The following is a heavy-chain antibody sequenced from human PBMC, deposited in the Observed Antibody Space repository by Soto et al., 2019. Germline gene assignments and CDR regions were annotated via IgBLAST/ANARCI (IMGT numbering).Heavy chain of an antibody. CDR2: IIPILGIA. Sequence: QVQLVQSGAEVKKPGSSVKVSCKASGGTFSSYTISWVRQAPGQGLEWMGRIIPILGIANYAQKFQGRVTITANKSTSTAYMELSSLRSEDTAVYYCARRGYSGYDPYYYMDVWGKGTTVTVSS. D-gene: IGHD5-12*01. CDR3: ARRGYSGYDPYYYMDV. CDR1: GGTFSSYT. J-gene: IGHJ6*03. V-gene: IGHV1-69*02.